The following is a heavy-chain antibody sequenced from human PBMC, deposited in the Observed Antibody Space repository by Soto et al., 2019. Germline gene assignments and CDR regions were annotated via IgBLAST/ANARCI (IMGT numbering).Heavy chain of an antibody. V-gene: IGHV4-31*11. CDR1: GDSLSSGAYY. D-gene: IGHD3-22*01. J-gene: IGHJ3*02. Sequence: QVQLQESGPGLVKPSQTLSLTCAVSGDSLSSGAYYWSWIRQHPGKGLEWIGYIYYSGSTYYNPALKSRVTMSIDTSHNQFSLELSSVTAADTALYYCAREAIGYDSSGYHSRGAFDIWGQGTMVTVSS. CDR3: AREAIGYDSSGYHSRGAFDI. CDR2: IYYSGST.